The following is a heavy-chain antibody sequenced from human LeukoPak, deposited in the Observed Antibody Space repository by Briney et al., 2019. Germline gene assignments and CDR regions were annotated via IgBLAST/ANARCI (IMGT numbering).Heavy chain of an antibody. CDR2: IYTSGST. Sequence: SETLSLTCTVSGGSISSYYWSWIRQPAGKGLEWIGRIYTSGSTNYNLSLKSRVTMSVDTSKNQFSLKLSSVTAADTAVYYCARDLGWNWNYDAFDIWGQGTMVTVSS. CDR1: GGSISSYY. CDR3: ARDLGWNWNYDAFDI. J-gene: IGHJ3*02. V-gene: IGHV4-4*07. D-gene: IGHD1-7*01.